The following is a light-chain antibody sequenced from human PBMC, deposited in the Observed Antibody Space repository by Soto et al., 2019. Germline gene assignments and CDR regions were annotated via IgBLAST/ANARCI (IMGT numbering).Light chain of an antibody. CDR1: QDINNC. CDR2: KAS. CDR3: QQYNSYT. Sequence: DIQMTQTPSSLSASVGDRVTITCQASQDINNCLNWYHQKPGKAPKLLIYKASSLESGVPSRFSGSGSGTEFTLTISSLQPDDFATYYCQQYNSYTFGPGTKVDIK. J-gene: IGKJ3*01. V-gene: IGKV1-5*03.